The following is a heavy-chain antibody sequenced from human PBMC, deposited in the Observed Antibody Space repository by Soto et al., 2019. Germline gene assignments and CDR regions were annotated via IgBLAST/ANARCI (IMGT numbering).Heavy chain of an antibody. V-gene: IGHV4-30-4*01. Sequence: PSETLSLTCTVSGGSISSGDYYWSWIRQPPGKGLEWIGYIYYSGSTYYNPSLKSRVTISVDTSKNQFSLKLSSVTAADTAVYYCARARSDLQILTAYNWFDPWGQGTLVPVSS. J-gene: IGHJ5*02. CDR2: IYYSGST. CDR3: ARARSDLQILTAYNWFDP. CDR1: GGSISSGDYY. D-gene: IGHD7-27*01.